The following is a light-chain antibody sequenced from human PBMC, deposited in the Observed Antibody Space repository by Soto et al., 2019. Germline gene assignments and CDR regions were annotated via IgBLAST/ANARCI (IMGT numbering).Light chain of an antibody. CDR3: QSFDSSLSGWV. Sequence: QSVLTQPPSVSGAPGQTITISCTGSSSNIGTTYDVHRYQQLPGTAPKLLIYGNNNRPSGVPDRFSGSKSGTSASLAITGLQAEDEADYYCQSFDSSLSGWVFGGGTKLTVL. J-gene: IGLJ3*02. CDR1: SSNIGTTYD. CDR2: GNN. V-gene: IGLV1-40*01.